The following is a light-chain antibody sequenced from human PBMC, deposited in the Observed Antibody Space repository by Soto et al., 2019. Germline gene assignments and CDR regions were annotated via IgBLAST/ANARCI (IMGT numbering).Light chain of an antibody. J-gene: IGKJ4*02. CDR2: GAS. Sequence: EIVMTQSPATLSVFPGERVILSCRASQSVGSTLAWYQQKPGQAPRLLIRGASTRATGVPARFSGSGSGTEFTLTISSLQSEDFAVYYCQQYSSSLTFGGGTTLEIK. CDR3: QQYSSSLT. V-gene: IGKV3-15*01. CDR1: QSVGST.